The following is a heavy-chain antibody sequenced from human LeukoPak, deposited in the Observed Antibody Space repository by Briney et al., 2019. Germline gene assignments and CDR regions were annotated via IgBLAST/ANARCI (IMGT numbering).Heavy chain of an antibody. CDR3: ARHRGAYFDAFDI. CDR1: GYSFSSYW. D-gene: IGHD3-16*01. V-gene: IGHV5-51*01. J-gene: IGHJ3*02. CDR2: IYPGNSDT. Sequence: GEPLKISCKGSGYSFSSYWIGWVRQMPGKGLEWMGIIYPGNSDTRNSPSFQGQVTLSADKSISTAYLQWSSLKAADTAMYYCARHRGAYFDAFDIWGQGTMVTVSS.